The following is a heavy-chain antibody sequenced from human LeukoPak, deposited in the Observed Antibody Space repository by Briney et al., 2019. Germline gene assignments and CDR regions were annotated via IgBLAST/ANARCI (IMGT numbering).Heavy chain of an antibody. J-gene: IGHJ4*02. V-gene: IGHV4-38-2*02. CDR2: IYHSGST. D-gene: IGHD6-6*01. CDR3: ARAMSIAARVQTIFDY. Sequence: SETLSLTCTVSGYSISSGYFWAWIRQPPGRGLEWIGNIYHSGSTYYTPSLKSRVTISVDTSKNQFSLKLSSVTAADTAVYYCARAMSIAARVQTIFDYWGQGTLVTVSS. CDR1: GYSISSGYF.